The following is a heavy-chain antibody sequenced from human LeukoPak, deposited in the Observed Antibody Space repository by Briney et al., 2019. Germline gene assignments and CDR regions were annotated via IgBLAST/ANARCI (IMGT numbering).Heavy chain of an antibody. CDR1: GFTFSSYW. CDR2: IKQDGSGK. CDR3: AKDRADYDFWSGYPRYYYYYYYMDV. J-gene: IGHJ6*03. Sequence: GGSLRLSCAASGFTFSSYWMSWVRQAPGKGLEWVANIKQDGSGKYYVDSVKGRFTISRDNAKNSLYLQMNSLRAEDTAVYYCAKDRADYDFWSGYPRYYYYYYYMDVWGKGTTVTVSS. D-gene: IGHD3-3*01. V-gene: IGHV3-7*01.